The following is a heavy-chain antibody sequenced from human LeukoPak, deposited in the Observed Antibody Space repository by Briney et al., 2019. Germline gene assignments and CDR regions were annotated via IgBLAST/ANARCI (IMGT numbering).Heavy chain of an antibody. CDR1: GVTFSSYA. CDR2: ISGSGGST. Sequence: GGSLRLSCAASGVTFSSYAMSWVRQAPGKGPEWVSAISGSGGSTYYADSVKGRFTISRDNSKNTLYLQMNSLRAEDTAVYYCAKDRGSSSWEYYFDYWGQGTLVTVSS. D-gene: IGHD6-13*01. CDR3: AKDRGSSSWEYYFDY. J-gene: IGHJ4*02. V-gene: IGHV3-23*01.